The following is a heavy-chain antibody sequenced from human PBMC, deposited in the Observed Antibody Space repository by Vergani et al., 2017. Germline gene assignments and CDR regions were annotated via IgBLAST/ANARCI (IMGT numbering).Heavy chain of an antibody. CDR1: GYTFTSYY. J-gene: IGHJ4*02. CDR3: ARAHATYYDFWSGYYHQGDY. Sequence: QVQLVQSGAEVKKPGASVKVSCKASGYTFTSYYMHWVRQAPGQGLEWMGIINPSGGSTSYAQKFQGRVTMTRDTSTSTVYMELSSLRSEDTAVYYCARAHATYYDFWSGYYHQGDYWGQGTLVTVSS. D-gene: IGHD3-3*01. V-gene: IGHV1-46*01. CDR2: INPSGGST.